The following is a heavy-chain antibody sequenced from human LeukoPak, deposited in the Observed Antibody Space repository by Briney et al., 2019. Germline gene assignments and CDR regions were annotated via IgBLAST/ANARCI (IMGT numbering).Heavy chain of an antibody. CDR3: ARGQWLVRGYFDY. J-gene: IGHJ4*02. CDR1: GGSISSGSYY. Sequence: SETLSLTCTVSGGSISSGSYYWSWIRQPAGKGLEWIGRIYTSGSTNYNPSLKSRVTISVDTSENQFSLKLSSVTAADTAVYYCARGQWLVRGYFDYWGQGTLVTVSS. D-gene: IGHD6-19*01. CDR2: IYTSGST. V-gene: IGHV4-61*02.